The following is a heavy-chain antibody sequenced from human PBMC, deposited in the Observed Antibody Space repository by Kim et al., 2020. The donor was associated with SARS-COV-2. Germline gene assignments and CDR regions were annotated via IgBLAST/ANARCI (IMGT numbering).Heavy chain of an antibody. V-gene: IGHV4-31*03. CDR3: ARVGGRGVVY. CDR1: GGSISSGGYY. D-gene: IGHD2-15*01. CDR2: IYYSGST. Sequence: SETLSLTCTVSGGSISSGGYYWSWIRQHPGKGLEWIGYIYYSGSTYYNPSLKSRVTISVDTSKNQFSLKLSSVTAADTAVYYCARVGGRGVVYWGQGTLVTVSS. J-gene: IGHJ4*02.